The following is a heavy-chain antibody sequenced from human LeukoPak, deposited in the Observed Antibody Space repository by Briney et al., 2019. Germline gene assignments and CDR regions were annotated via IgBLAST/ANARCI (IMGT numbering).Heavy chain of an antibody. D-gene: IGHD6-13*01. CDR3: ATDSPGIAAAGRVY. J-gene: IGHJ4*02. V-gene: IGHV3-66*02. Sequence: GGSLRLSCAASGFTVSSNYMSWVRQAPGKGLEWVSVIYSGGSTYYADSVKGRFTISRDNSKNTLYPQMSSLRAEDTAVYYCATDSPGIAAAGRVYWGQGTLVTVSS. CDR1: GFTVSSNY. CDR2: IYSGGST.